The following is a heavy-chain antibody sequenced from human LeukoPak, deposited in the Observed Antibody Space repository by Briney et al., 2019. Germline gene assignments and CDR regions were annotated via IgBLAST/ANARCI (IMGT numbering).Heavy chain of an antibody. D-gene: IGHD5-12*01. CDR3: ARGYSGHVFDY. V-gene: IGHV3-21*01. Sequence: GGSLRLSCAASGFTFSTLTMNWVRQAPGKGLEWVSSISSSSYTYYADSMKGRFTISRDNAKNSLYLQMNSLRAEDTALYYCARGYSGHVFDYWGQGTPVTVSS. CDR2: ISSSSYT. CDR1: GFTFSTLT. J-gene: IGHJ4*02.